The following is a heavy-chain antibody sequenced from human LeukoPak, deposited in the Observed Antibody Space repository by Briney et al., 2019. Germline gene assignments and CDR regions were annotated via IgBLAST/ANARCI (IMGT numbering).Heavy chain of an antibody. CDR2: ISSSSSYI. D-gene: IGHD5-18*01. CDR3: AKDGPNTAMVTGYYYGMDV. CDR1: GFTFSSYS. Sequence: GGSLRLSCAASGFTFSSYSMDWVRQAPGKGLEWVSSISSSSSYIYYADSVKGRFTISRDNAKNSLYLQMNSLRAEDTALYYCAKDGPNTAMVTGYYYGMDVWGQGTTVTVSS. J-gene: IGHJ6*02. V-gene: IGHV3-21*04.